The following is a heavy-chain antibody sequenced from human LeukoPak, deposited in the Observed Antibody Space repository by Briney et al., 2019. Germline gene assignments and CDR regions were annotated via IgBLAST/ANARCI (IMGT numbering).Heavy chain of an antibody. CDR1: GFTFSSYA. Sequence: PGGSLRLSCAASGFTFSSYAMSWVRQAPGKGLEWVSYISSSGTTIYYADSVKGRFTISRDNAKNSLYLQMNSLRAEDTAVYYCARDGSYWDFDYWGQGTLVTVSS. V-gene: IGHV3-48*04. J-gene: IGHJ4*02. CDR3: ARDGSYWDFDY. CDR2: ISSSGTTI. D-gene: IGHD1-26*01.